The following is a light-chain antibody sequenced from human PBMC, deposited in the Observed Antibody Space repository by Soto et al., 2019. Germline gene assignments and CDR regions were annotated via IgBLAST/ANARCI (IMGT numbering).Light chain of an antibody. V-gene: IGLV1-51*01. CDR1: SSNIGNNY. CDR3: ATWDSSLSAVV. CDR2: DNY. Sequence: QSVLTQPPSASATPGQKVTISCSGSSSNIGNNYVSWYQQFPGAAPKLLIYDNYWRPSGIPDRFSASKSGTSATLGITGLQTGDEADYYCATWDSSLSAVVVGGGTKLTVL. J-gene: IGLJ2*01.